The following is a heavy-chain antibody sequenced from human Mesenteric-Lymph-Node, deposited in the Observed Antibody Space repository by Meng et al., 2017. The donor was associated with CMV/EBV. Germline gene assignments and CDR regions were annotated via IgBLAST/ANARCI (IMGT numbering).Heavy chain of an antibody. CDR3: ARDRGITMVRGVYYYYGMDV. D-gene: IGHD3-10*01. V-gene: IGHV4-59*12. Sequence: SETLSLTCTVSGGSISSYYWSWIRQPPGKGLEWIGYIYYSGSTNYNPSLKSRVTISVDTSKNQFSLKLSSVTAADTAVYYCARDRGITMVRGVYYYYGMDVWGQGTTVTVSS. CDR1: GGSISSYY. CDR2: IYYSGST. J-gene: IGHJ6*02.